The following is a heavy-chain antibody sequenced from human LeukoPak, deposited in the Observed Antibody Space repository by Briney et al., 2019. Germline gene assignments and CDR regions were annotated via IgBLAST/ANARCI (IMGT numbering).Heavy chain of an antibody. CDR3: ARLSGKGIDY. CDR2: IYPDDSDT. Sequence: GESLKISCEASGYSFSSYWIGWVREMPGKGLECMGIIYPDDSDTTYSPPFQGQVTISADKSSSTAYLQWSSLKASDTAMYYCARLSGKGIDYWGQGTLVTVSS. CDR1: GYSFSSYW. D-gene: IGHD3-3*01. V-gene: IGHV5-51*01. J-gene: IGHJ4*02.